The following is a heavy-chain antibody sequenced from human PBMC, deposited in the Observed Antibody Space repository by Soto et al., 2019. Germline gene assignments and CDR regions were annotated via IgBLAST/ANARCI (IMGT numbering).Heavy chain of an antibody. J-gene: IGHJ4*02. D-gene: IGHD6-13*01. CDR2: IIPIFGTA. Sequence: QVQLVQSGAEVKKPGSSVKVSCKASGGTFSSHAISWVRQAPGQGLEWMGGIIPIFGTANYVQKFQGRVTISVDKSTSTAYMELRSRRSDDTAVYYCARQRVPLAPFDYWGQGTLVTVSS. CDR3: ARQRVPLAPFDY. CDR1: GGTFSSHA. V-gene: IGHV1-69*06.